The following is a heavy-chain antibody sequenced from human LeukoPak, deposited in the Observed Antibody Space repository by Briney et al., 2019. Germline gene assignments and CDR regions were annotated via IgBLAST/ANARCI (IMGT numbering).Heavy chain of an antibody. CDR3: ARDSDYYGSGTYPYYFDY. V-gene: IGHV3-48*02. CDR2: VSGNGDTT. D-gene: IGHD3-10*01. Sequence: GESLKISCTASGFTFKYYSMNWVRQAPGKGLEWLAYVSGNGDTTNYTDSVRGRFTISRDNAKSSLYLQMNSLRDEDTAVYYFARDSDYYGSGTYPYYFDYWGPGTLVTVSS. J-gene: IGHJ4*02. CDR1: GFTFKYYS.